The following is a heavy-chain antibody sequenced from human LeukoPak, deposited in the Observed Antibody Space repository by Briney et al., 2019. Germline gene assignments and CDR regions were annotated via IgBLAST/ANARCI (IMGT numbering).Heavy chain of an antibody. CDR3: AKDIVSAGYSSPDY. D-gene: IGHD6-19*01. J-gene: IGHJ4*02. CDR1: GFTFDGYA. Sequence: GGSLRLSCAASGFTFDGYAMHWVRQAPGKGLEWVSLIRWDGGSTYYADSVRGRFTISRDNSKNSLYLQMNRLRAEDTALYYCAKDIVSAGYSSPDYWGQGALVTVSS. CDR2: IRWDGGST. V-gene: IGHV3-43D*03.